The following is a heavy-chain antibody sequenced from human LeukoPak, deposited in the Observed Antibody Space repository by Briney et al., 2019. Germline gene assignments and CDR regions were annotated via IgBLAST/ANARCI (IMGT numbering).Heavy chain of an antibody. CDR1: GFTFSDYY. J-gene: IGHJ4*02. Sequence: GGSLRLSCAASGFTFSDYYMSWIRQAPGKGLEWVSYISNTGTYTYYADSVKGRFTISRDNSKNTVYLQMNSLRPEDTAVYYCASDRAYCSGGSCYSGLDYWGQGTLVTVSS. CDR2: ISNTGTYT. D-gene: IGHD2-15*01. CDR3: ASDRAYCSGGSCYSGLDY. V-gene: IGHV3-11*06.